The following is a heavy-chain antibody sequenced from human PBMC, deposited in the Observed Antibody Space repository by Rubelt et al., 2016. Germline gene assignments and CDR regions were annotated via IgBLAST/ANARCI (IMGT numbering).Heavy chain of an antibody. Sequence: GLEWVAVISYDGSNKYYADSVKGRFTISRDNSKNTLYLQMNSLRAEDTAVYYCARRVGATLDIWGQGTMVTVSS. D-gene: IGHD1-26*01. V-gene: IGHV3-30*04. CDR2: ISYDGSNK. CDR3: ARRVGATLDI. J-gene: IGHJ3*02.